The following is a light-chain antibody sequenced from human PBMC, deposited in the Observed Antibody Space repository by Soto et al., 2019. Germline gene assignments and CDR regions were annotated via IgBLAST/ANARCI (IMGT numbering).Light chain of an antibody. Sequence: ALTQPASVSGSPGQSIAISCTGTSSDVGGYNVVSWYQQHPGNAPKLIIYDVSERPSGVSDRFSGSKSGNTASLTISGLQAEDEADYYCSSYTSSSTLYIFGTGPKVTVL. CDR1: SSDVGGYNV. CDR3: SSYTSSSTLYI. J-gene: IGLJ1*01. V-gene: IGLV2-14*03. CDR2: DVS.